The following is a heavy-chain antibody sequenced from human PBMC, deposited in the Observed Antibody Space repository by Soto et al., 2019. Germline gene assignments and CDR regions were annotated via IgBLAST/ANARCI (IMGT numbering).Heavy chain of an antibody. CDR2: IKRSRSKI. V-gene: IGHV3-48*04. D-gene: IGHD3-9*01. CDR3: ARYCKYYDISTGRSDAFDV. CDR1: GFTFSSYS. Sequence: GGSLRLSCAASGFTFSSYSMTWHRQAPGKGLEWVAYIKRSRSKIYYADSVEGRFTISRDNAKNSLYLQMTSLTGEDTAVYFCARYCKYYDISTGRSDAFDVWGQGTMVTVS. J-gene: IGHJ3*01.